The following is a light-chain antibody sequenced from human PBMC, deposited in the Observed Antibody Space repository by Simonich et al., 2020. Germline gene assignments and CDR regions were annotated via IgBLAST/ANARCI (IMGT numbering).Light chain of an antibody. CDR2: WAS. J-gene: IGKJ5*01. CDR3: QQYYSTPPT. Sequence: DIVMTQSPDSLAVSLGERATINCKSSQSVLYSSKNKNYLAWYHQKPGQPPKLLIYWASTRESGVPDRFSGSGSGTDFTLTISSLQAEDVAVYYCQQYYSTPPTFGQGTRLEIK. CDR1: QSVLYSSKNKNY. V-gene: IGKV4-1*01.